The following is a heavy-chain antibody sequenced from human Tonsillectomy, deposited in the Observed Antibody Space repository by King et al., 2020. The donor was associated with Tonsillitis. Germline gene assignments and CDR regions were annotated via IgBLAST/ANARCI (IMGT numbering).Heavy chain of an antibody. CDR3: ARDSLSGWYGGGAFDI. V-gene: IGHV3-74*01. CDR1: GFTFSIYW. Sequence: QLVQSGGGLVQPGGSLRLSCAASGFTFSIYWMHWVRQAPGKGLLWVSRINSDVSSPSYADSVKGRFTISRDNAKNTLYLQMNSLRAEDTAVYYCARDSLSGWYGGGAFDIWGQGTMVTVSS. CDR2: INSDVSSP. D-gene: IGHD6-19*01. J-gene: IGHJ3*02.